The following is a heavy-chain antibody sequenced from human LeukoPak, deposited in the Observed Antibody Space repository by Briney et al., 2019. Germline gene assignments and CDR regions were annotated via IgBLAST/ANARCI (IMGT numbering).Heavy chain of an antibody. CDR1: GGTFSSYA. J-gene: IGHJ4*02. CDR2: IIPIFGTA. Sequence: SVKVSCKASGGTFSSYAISWVRQAPGQGLEWMGRIIPIFGTAHYPQKFKGRVTITTDKHTSTAYIELSSLRSENTAVYYCARMASSYSSSSYWGQGTLVTVSA. CDR3: ARMASSYSSSSY. D-gene: IGHD6-13*01. V-gene: IGHV1-69*05.